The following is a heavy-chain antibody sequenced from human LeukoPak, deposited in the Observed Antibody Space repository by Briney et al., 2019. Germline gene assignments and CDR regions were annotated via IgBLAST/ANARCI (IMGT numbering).Heavy chain of an antibody. CDR3: ARDNSVGDNAWWFDP. CDR1: GYIFTNYG. J-gene: IGHJ5*02. Sequence: ASVKVSCKPSGYIFTNYGISWVRQAPGQGLEWMGWISGYNGYTNHAQKLQGRVTMTTDTSTSTVYMELRSLRSDDTAVYYCARDNSVGDNAWWFDPWGQGTLVTVSS. CDR2: ISGYNGYT. V-gene: IGHV1-18*01. D-gene: IGHD1-26*01.